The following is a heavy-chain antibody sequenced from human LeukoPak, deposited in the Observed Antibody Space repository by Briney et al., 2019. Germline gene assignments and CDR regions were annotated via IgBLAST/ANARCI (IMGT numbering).Heavy chain of an antibody. J-gene: IGHJ4*02. D-gene: IGHD5-18*01. CDR2: IIPIFGTA. CDR3: AREANTAPSTFDY. V-gene: IGHV1-69*01. Sequence: SVKVSCKASGGTFISYAISWVRQAPGQGLEWMGGIIPIFGTANYAQKFQGRVTITADESTSTAYMELSSLRSEDTAVYYCAREANTAPSTFDYWGQGTLVTVSS. CDR1: GGTFISYA.